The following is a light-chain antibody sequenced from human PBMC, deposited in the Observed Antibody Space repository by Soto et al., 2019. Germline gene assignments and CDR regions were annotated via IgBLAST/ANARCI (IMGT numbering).Light chain of an antibody. V-gene: IGKV3-20*01. CDR3: QQYGSSPPYT. Sequence: EVVLTQSPGTLSLSPGERASLSCRASQSVSNNYLAWYQQKPGQSPKLLIFGSSDRATGIPDRFSGSGPGTDFTLTISSLEPEDFAVYYCQQYGSSPPYTFGQGTKLEIK. J-gene: IGKJ2*01. CDR2: GSS. CDR1: QSVSNNY.